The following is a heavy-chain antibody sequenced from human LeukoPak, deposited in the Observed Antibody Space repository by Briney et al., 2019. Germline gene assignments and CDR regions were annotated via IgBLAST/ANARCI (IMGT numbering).Heavy chain of an antibody. CDR3: ARHPTYQYCSSTSCQRAPFDY. D-gene: IGHD2-2*01. V-gene: IGHV4-38-2*01. CDR2: INHSGST. J-gene: IGHJ4*02. CDR1: GYSISSGYY. Sequence: PSETLSLTCAISGYSISSGYYWGWIRQPPGKGLEWIGSINHSGSTYYNPSLKSRVTISVDTSKNQFSLKLSSVTAADTAVYYCARHPTYQYCSSTSCQRAPFDYWGQGTLVTVSS.